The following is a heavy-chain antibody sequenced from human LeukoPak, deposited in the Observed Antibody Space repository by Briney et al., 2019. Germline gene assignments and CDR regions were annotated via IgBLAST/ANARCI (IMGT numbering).Heavy chain of an antibody. J-gene: IGHJ4*02. D-gene: IGHD1-26*01. Sequence: ASVKVSCKASGGTFMSYVISWVRQAPGQGLEWMGGAIPFLGTANYAQKFQDRITITAEKSTTTTYMELRSLRSDDTAIYYCAILGTVPYWGQGTQITVSS. V-gene: IGHV1-69*06. CDR3: AILGTVPY. CDR2: AIPFLGTA. CDR1: GGTFMSYV.